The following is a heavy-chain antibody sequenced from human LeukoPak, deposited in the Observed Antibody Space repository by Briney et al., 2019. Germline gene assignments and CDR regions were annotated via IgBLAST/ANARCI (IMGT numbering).Heavy chain of an antibody. CDR3: AKAELGVDTFFDY. V-gene: IGHV3-21*04. J-gene: IGHJ4*02. Sequence: GGSLRLSCAASGFTFSSCSMNWVRQAPGKGLEWVSSISSSSSYIYYADSVQGRFTISRDNSKRTLFLQMNSLRAEDTAFYCAKAELGVDTFFDYWGQGTLVTVSS. CDR1: GFTFSSCS. D-gene: IGHD3-3*01. CDR2: ISSSSSYI.